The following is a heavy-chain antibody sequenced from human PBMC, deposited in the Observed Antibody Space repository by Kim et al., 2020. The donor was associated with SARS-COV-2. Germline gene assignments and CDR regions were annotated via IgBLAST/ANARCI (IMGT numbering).Heavy chain of an antibody. CDR3: AKRQQLVPTYYYYGMDV. J-gene: IGHJ6*02. D-gene: IGHD6-13*01. CDR2: ISGSGGST. CDR1: GFTFSSYA. Sequence: GGSLRLSCAASGFTFSSYAMSWVRQAPGKGLEWVSAISGSGGSTYYADSVKGRFTISRDNSKNTLYLQMNSLRAEDTAVYYCAKRQQLVPTYYYYGMDVWGQGTTVTVSS. V-gene: IGHV3-23*01.